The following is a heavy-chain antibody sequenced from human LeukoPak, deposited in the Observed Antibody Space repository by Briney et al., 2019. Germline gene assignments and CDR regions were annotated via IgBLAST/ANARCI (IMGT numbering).Heavy chain of an antibody. Sequence: SETLSLTCAVYGGSFSGYYWSWIRQPPGKGLEWIGEINHSGSTNYNPSLKSRVTISVDTSKNQFSLKLSSVTAADTAVYYCARVKMLDYSGFDYFDYWGQGTLVTVSS. CDR3: ARVKMLDYSGFDYFDY. J-gene: IGHJ4*02. CDR2: INHSGST. CDR1: GGSFSGYY. D-gene: IGHD4/OR15-4a*01. V-gene: IGHV4-34*01.